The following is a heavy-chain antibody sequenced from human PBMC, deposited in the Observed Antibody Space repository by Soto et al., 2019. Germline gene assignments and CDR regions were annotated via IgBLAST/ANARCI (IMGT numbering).Heavy chain of an antibody. CDR3: ATETSTWGC. CDR1: GFALSNYW. V-gene: IGHV3-7*05. J-gene: IGHJ4*02. D-gene: IGHD7-27*01. CDR2: IKQDGSEK. Sequence: EVQLVESGGELVQPGGSLRLSCAASGFALSNYWMNWVRQAPGKGLEWVANIKQDGSEKNYVDSVKGRFTISRDNAKNSLYLQMNSLRAEDTAVYYCATETSTWGCWGQGTLVTVSP.